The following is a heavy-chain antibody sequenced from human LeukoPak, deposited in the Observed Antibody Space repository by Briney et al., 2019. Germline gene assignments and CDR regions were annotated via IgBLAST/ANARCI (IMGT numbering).Heavy chain of an antibody. CDR3: VRDHHWGFDS. V-gene: IGHV3-48*01. CDR1: GFTFTSYS. J-gene: IGHJ4*02. Sequence: GGSLRLSCAASGFTFTSYSMNWVRQAPGKGLEWVSYIRSRPSTIYYADSVKGRFTISRDDAKNSLYLKMNRLRAEDTAIYYCVRDHHWGFDSWGQGTQVTVSS. CDR2: IRSRPSTI. D-gene: IGHD7-27*01.